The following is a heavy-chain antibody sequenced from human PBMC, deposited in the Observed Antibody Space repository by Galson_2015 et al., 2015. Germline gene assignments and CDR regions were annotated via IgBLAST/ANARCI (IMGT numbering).Heavy chain of an antibody. D-gene: IGHD1-26*01. CDR2: ISWIGGYI. V-gene: IGHV3-9*01. CDR1: GFTFDDYA. J-gene: IGHJ3*02. Sequence: SLRLSCAASGFTFDDYAMHWVRHAPGKGLEWVSGISWIGGYIDYADSVKGRFTISRDNAKNSLYLQMNSLKSEDTAVYYCARIVGATTRDEVFDSGGQGTMVPVSS. CDR3: ARIVGATTRDEVFDS.